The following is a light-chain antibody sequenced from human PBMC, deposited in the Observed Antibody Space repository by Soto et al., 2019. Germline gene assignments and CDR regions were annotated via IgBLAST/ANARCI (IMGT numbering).Light chain of an antibody. CDR1: SGHSSYA. J-gene: IGLJ2*01. Sequence: QSVLTQSPSASASLGASXKLTCTLSSGHSSYAIAWHQQQPEKGPRYLMKLSSDGSHSKGDGIPDRFSGSSSGAERYLTISSLQSEDEADYYCQTWDTGARVVFGGGTKLTVL. V-gene: IGLV4-69*01. CDR3: QTWDTGARVV. CDR2: LSSDGSH.